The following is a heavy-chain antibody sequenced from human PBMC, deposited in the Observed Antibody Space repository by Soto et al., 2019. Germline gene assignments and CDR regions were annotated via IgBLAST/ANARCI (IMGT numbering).Heavy chain of an antibody. D-gene: IGHD6-13*01. Sequence: ASVKVSCKVSGYTLTELSMHWVRQAPGKGLEWMGGFDPEDGETIYAQKFQGRVTMTEDTSTDTAYMELSSLRSEDTAVYYCATHNSSSWSYYFDYWGQGTLVTVSS. CDR1: GYTLTELS. J-gene: IGHJ4*02. V-gene: IGHV1-24*01. CDR3: ATHNSSSWSYYFDY. CDR2: FDPEDGET.